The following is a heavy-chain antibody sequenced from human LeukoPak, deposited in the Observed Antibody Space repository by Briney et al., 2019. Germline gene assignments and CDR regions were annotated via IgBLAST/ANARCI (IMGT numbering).Heavy chain of an antibody. V-gene: IGHV1-69*13. CDR1: GGTFSSYA. Sequence: ASVKVSCKASGGTFSSYAISWVRQAPGQGLEWMGGIIPIFGTANYAQKFQGRVTITADESTSTAYVELSSLRSEDTAVYYCARGKYSGYDIFDYWGQGTLVTVSS. CDR2: IIPIFGTA. D-gene: IGHD5-12*01. CDR3: ARGKYSGYDIFDY. J-gene: IGHJ4*02.